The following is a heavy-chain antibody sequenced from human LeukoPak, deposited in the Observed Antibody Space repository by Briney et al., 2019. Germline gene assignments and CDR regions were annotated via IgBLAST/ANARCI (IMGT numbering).Heavy chain of an antibody. V-gene: IGHV6-1*01. CDR2: TYYRSRWYH. J-gene: IGHJ3*02. CDR3: ARGSAFDI. CDR1: GDSVSNTNAA. Sequence: SQTLSLTCAISGDSVSNTNAAWNWLRQSPSRGLEWLARTYYRSRWYHDYAESVKSRIIINPDTSKNQFSLELNSLTPEDTAVYYCARGSAFDIWGQGTMATVSS.